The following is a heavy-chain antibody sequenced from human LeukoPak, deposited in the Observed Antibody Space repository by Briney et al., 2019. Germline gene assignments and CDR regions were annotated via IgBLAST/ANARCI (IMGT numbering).Heavy chain of an antibody. D-gene: IGHD3-3*01. CDR2: VDPEDGET. V-gene: IGHV1-69-2*01. Sequence: ASVKVSCKVSGYTFTDYYMHWVQQAPGKGLEWMGLVDPEDGETIYAEKFQGRVTITADTSTDTAYMELSSLRSEDTAVYYCATGMEWFVDYWGQGTLVTVSS. CDR3: ATGMEWFVDY. J-gene: IGHJ4*02. CDR1: GYTFTDYY.